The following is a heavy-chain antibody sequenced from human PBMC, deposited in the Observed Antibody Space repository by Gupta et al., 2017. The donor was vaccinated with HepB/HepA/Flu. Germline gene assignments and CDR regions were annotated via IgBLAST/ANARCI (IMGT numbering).Heavy chain of an antibody. J-gene: IGHJ6*02. V-gene: IGHV3-49*04. D-gene: IGHD4-17*01. CDR2: IRSKAYGETT. Sequence: EVQLVDSGGGLIQPGRSLSLSCTTSGFSFGDYSMTWVRQAPGKGLEGVGFIRSKAYGETTEYAAPVKGRFTISRDDSKNIAYLQMNSLKTEDTAVYYCTRGYGVFYYYGMDVWGQGTTVTVSS. CDR1: GFSFGDYS. CDR3: TRGYGVFYYYGMDV.